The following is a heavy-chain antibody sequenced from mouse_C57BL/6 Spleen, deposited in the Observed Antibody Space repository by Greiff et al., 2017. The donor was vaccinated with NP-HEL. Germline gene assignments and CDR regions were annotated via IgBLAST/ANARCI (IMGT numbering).Heavy chain of an antibody. V-gene: IGHV1-50*01. CDR1: GYTFTSYW. CDR3: ARSKTVEGDY. D-gene: IGHD1-1*01. J-gene: IGHJ4*01. Sequence: VQLQQPGAELVKPGASVKLSCKASGYTFTSYWMQWVKQRPGQGLEWIGEIDPSDSYTNYNQKFKGKATLTVDTSSSTAYMQLSSLTSEDSAVYYCARSKTVEGDYWGQGTSVTVSS. CDR2: IDPSDSYT.